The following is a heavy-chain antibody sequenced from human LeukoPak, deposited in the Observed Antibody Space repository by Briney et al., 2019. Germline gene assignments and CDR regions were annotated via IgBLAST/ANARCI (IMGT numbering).Heavy chain of an antibody. CDR3: ASTPY. Sequence: GGSLRLSCALSGFTFSSNWMSWVRQAPGKGLEWVANIKEDGSEKYYVDSVKGRFTISRDNAKNSLYLQMNSLRAEDTAVYYCASTPYWGQGTLVTVSS. V-gene: IGHV3-7*01. J-gene: IGHJ4*02. CDR2: IKEDGSEK. CDR1: GFTFSSNW.